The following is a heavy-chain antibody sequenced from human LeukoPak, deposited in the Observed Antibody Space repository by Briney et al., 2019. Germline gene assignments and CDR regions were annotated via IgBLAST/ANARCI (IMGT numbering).Heavy chain of an antibody. V-gene: IGHV1-69*05. CDR2: IIPMFGTA. Sequence: SVKVSCRASGGTFSSYAISWVRQAPGQGLEWMGGIIPMFGTAHYAQKFQGRVTITTDESTSTAYMELSSLRSEDTAVYYCARDLGMRGYYYMDVWGKGTTVTVSS. J-gene: IGHJ6*03. CDR1: GGTFSSYA. CDR3: ARDLGMRGYYYMDV.